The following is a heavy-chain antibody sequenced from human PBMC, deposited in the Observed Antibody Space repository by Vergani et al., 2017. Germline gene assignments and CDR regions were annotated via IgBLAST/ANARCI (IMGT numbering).Heavy chain of an antibody. CDR3: AKGVHSSGSLDYFDY. CDR1: GFTFSTYA. J-gene: IGHJ4*02. CDR2: ISGSGGNT. Sequence: EVQLLESGGGLVQPGGSLRLSCAASGFTFSTYAMSWVRQAPGKGLEWVSSISGSGGNTYFADSVKGRFTISRDNSKNTLYLQMHSLRAEDTAVYYCAKGVHSSGSLDYFDYWGQGTLVTVSS. V-gene: IGHV3-23*01. D-gene: IGHD3-22*01.